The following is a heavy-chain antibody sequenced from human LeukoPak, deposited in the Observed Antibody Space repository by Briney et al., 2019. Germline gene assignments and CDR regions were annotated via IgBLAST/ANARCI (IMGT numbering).Heavy chain of an antibody. CDR1: GGSISSYY. Sequence: SETLSLTCTVSGGSISSYYWSWIRQPPGKGLEWIGYIYYSGSTNYNPSLKSRVTISVDTSKNRFSLKLSSVTAADTAVYYCARGAVAGTFDYWSQGTLVTVSS. V-gene: IGHV4-59*01. D-gene: IGHD6-19*01. CDR3: ARGAVAGTFDY. J-gene: IGHJ4*02. CDR2: IYYSGST.